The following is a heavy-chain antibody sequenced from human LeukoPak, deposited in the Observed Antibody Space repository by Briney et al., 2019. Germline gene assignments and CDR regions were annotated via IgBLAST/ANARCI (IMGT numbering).Heavy chain of an antibody. CDR1: GFTFSSYV. V-gene: IGHV3-74*01. J-gene: IGHJ4*02. Sequence: GRSLRLSCAASGFTFSSYVMHWVRQAPGKGPEWVSRINTDGSGISYAGSVKGRFTISRNNAKNTLYLQMNSLRAEDTAVYYCARRWLLHPYFDYWGQGTLVTVSS. CDR2: INTDGSGI. D-gene: IGHD2-15*01. CDR3: ARRWLLHPYFDY.